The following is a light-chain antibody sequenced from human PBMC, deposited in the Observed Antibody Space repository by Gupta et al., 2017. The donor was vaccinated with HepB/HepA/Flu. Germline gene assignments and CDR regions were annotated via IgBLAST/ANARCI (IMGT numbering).Light chain of an antibody. Sequence: EIVMTQSPATLSVSPGERATLSCRASQSVSSQLAWYQQKPGQAPRILMYGASIRATGIPGRVGGREDGTEFTSSGQQYEDCVVYYWQQYKTLLSFGRGTKVEIK. CDR1: QSVSSQ. CDR2: GAS. V-gene: IGKV3-15*01. J-gene: IGKJ4*01. CDR3: QQYKTLLS.